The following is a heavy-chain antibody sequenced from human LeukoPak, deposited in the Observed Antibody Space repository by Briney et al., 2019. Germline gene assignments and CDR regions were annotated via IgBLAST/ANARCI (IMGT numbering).Heavy chain of an antibody. CDR3: ARLNADGSGYYLDY. V-gene: IGHV4-34*01. J-gene: IGHJ4*02. CDR2: INHSGST. D-gene: IGHD3-22*01. CDR1: GGSFSVYY. Sequence: SETLSLTCAVYGGSFSVYYWSWIRQPPGKGLEWIGEINHSGSTNYNPSLKSRVTISVDTSNNHFSLKLSSVTAADTAVYYCARLNADGSGYYLDYWGQGTLVTVSS.